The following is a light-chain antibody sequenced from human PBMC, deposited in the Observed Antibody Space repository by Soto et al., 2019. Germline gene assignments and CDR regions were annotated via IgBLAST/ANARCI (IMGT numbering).Light chain of an antibody. V-gene: IGKV3-15*01. Sequence: EILXTXXPXXXXXXXXEXXTLGCSASQSVSSNLAWYQQKPGQAPRLLIYGASTRATGIPARFSGSGSGTEFTLTISSLQSEDFAVYYCQQYNNWPPITFGQGTRLEI. CDR1: QSVSSN. J-gene: IGKJ5*01. CDR3: QQYNNWPPIT. CDR2: GAS.